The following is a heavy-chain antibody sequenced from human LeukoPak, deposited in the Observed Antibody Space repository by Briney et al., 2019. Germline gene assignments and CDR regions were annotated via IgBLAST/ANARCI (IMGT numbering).Heavy chain of an antibody. V-gene: IGHV3-74*01. CDR3: AGGGPDAFDI. Sequence: GGSLRLSCAASGFTFGSYWMHWVRQAPGKGLVWVSRINSDGSSTSYADSVKGRFTISRDNVKNTLYLQMNSLRAEDTAVYYCAGGGPDAFDIWGQGTMVTVSS. CDR1: GFTFGSYW. D-gene: IGHD3-16*01. CDR2: INSDGSST. J-gene: IGHJ3*02.